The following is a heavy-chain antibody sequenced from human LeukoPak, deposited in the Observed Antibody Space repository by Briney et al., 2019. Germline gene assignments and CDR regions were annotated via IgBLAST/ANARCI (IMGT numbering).Heavy chain of an antibody. CDR1: GFTFTSSA. CDR2: IVVGSGNT. Sequence: SVKVSCKASGFTFTSSAVQWVRQARGQRLEWIGWIVVGSGNTNYAQKFQERVTITRDMSTSTAYMELSSLRSEDTAVYYCAKDERNWNYNLASQTYDWGQGTLVTVSS. J-gene: IGHJ4*02. V-gene: IGHV1-58*01. D-gene: IGHD1-7*01. CDR3: AKDERNWNYNLASQTYD.